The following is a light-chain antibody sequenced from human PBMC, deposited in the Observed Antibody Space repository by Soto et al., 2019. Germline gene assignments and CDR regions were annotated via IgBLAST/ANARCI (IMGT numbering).Light chain of an antibody. J-gene: IGLJ3*02. CDR1: TSDIGKNG. CDR2: DNH. CDR3: VTWDSSLSAVV. V-gene: IGLV1-51*01. Sequence: QSVLTQPPSVSAAPGQSVTISCSGSTSDIGKNGVSWYQHFPGRAPKLLIYDNHERPSGIPDRFAGSKSGTSVTLGISGLQTGDEAAYYCVTWDSSLSAVVFGGGTQLTVL.